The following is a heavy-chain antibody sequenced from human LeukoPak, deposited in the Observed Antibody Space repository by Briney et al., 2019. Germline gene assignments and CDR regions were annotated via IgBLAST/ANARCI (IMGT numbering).Heavy chain of an antibody. CDR3: ARDFGANNWFDP. J-gene: IGHJ5*02. D-gene: IGHD3-10*01. V-gene: IGHV3-11*06. CDR2: ISSSSSYT. CDR1: GFTFSDNY. Sequence: GGSLRLSCAASGFTFSDNYMSWIRQAPGKGLEWVSYISSSSSYTNYADSAKGRFTISRDNAKNSLYLQMNSLRAEDTAVYYCARDFGANNWFDPWGQGTLVTVSS.